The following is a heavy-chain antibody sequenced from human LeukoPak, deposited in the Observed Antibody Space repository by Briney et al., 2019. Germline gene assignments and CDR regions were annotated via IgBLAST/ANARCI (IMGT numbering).Heavy chain of an antibody. CDR1: GYTFTGYY. CDR2: INPTSGGT. CDR3: ARVWYYYDSTGILTLYFDY. D-gene: IGHD3-22*01. V-gene: IGHV1-2*02. J-gene: IGHJ4*02. Sequence: ASVKVSCETSGYTFTGYYMHWVRQAPGQGLEWMGWINPTSGGTNYAQKFQGRVTMTRDTSISTAYMELSRLRSDDTAVYYCARVWYYYDSTGILTLYFDYWGQGTLVTVSS.